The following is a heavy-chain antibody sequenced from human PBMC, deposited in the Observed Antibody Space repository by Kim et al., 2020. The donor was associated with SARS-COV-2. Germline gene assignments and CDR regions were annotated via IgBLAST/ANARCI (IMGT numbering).Heavy chain of an antibody. V-gene: IGHV2-5*02. CDR1: GFSLTTNGVG. Sequence: SGPTLVNPTQTLTLTCTFSGFSLTTNGVGVEWIRQPPGKALEWLALIYWDDDKRYSLSLKNRLTITKDTSKNQVVLTMTSMDPVDTATYYCAHRKSPSAVDVWGQGTMVTVSS. CDR2: IYWDDDK. CDR3: AHRKSPSAVDV. J-gene: IGHJ3*01.